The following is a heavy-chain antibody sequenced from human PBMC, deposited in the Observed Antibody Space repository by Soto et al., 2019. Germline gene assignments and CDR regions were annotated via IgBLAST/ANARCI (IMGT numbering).Heavy chain of an antibody. V-gene: IGHV1-69*13. CDR1: GGTFSSYA. D-gene: IGHD1-26*01. CDR3: ARGYGSYYYYYGMDV. J-gene: IGHJ6*02. CDR2: IIPIFGTA. Sequence: SVKVSCKASGGTFSSYAISWVRQAPGQGLEWMGGIIPIFGTANYAQKFQGRVTITADESTSTAYMELGSLRSEDTAVYYCARGYGSYYYYYGMDVWGQGTTVTVSS.